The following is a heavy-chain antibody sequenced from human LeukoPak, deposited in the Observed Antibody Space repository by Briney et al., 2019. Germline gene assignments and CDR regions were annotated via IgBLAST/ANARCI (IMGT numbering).Heavy chain of an antibody. CDR1: GGSISSYY. D-gene: IGHD6-13*01. CDR2: VYTSEST. Sequence: PSETLSLTCTVSGGSISSYYWSWIRQPAGKGLEWSGRVYTSESTNYNPSLKSRVTISVDKSKNQFSLKLSSVTAADTAVYYCARDDSTYSSSWPYYYYYYMDVWGKGTTVTVSS. CDR3: ARDDSTYSSSWPYYYYYYMDV. V-gene: IGHV4-4*07. J-gene: IGHJ6*03.